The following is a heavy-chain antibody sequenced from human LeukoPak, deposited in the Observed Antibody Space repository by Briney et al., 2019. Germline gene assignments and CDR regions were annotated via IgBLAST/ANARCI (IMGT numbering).Heavy chain of an antibody. CDR3: ARALHRTYYYDSSGYYYPLDY. CDR1: GFTFSSYA. V-gene: IGHV3-30-3*01. Sequence: PGRSLRLSCAASGFTFSSYAMHWVRQAPGKGLEWVAVISYDGSNKYYADSVKGRLTISRDNSKNTLYLQMNSLRAEDTAVYYCARALHRTYYYDSSGYYYPLDYWSQGTLVTVSS. D-gene: IGHD3-22*01. CDR2: ISYDGSNK. J-gene: IGHJ4*02.